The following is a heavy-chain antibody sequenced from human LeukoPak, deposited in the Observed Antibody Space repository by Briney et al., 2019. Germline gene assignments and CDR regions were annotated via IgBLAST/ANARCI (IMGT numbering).Heavy chain of an antibody. CDR2: IYYSGST. Sequence: SETLSLTCTVSGGSISSYYWSWIRQPPGKGLEWIGYIYYSGSTNYNPSLKSRVTISVDTSKNQFSLKLSSVTAADMAVYYCARSSGWYYFDYWGQGTLVTVSS. CDR1: GGSISSYY. J-gene: IGHJ4*02. D-gene: IGHD6-19*01. V-gene: IGHV4-59*08. CDR3: ARSSGWYYFDY.